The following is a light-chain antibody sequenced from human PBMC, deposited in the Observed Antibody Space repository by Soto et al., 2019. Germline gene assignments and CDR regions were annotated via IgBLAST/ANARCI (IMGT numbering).Light chain of an antibody. Sequence: EIVTTQSPATLSVSPGERATLSCRASQSVSSNLAWYQQKPGQAPRLLIYGASTRATGIPARFSGSGSGTEFTLTISSLQSEDLAGYYCQQYNSWPPLTFGGGTKVDIK. J-gene: IGKJ4*02. CDR1: QSVSSN. V-gene: IGKV3-15*01. CDR3: QQYNSWPPLT. CDR2: GAS.